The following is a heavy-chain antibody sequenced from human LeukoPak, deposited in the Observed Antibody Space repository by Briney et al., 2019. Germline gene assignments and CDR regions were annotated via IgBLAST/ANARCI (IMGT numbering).Heavy chain of an antibody. V-gene: IGHV4-39*01. CDR2: IYYSGST. Sequence: PSETLSLTCTVSGGSISSSSYYWGWIRQPPGKGLEWIGTIYYSGSTYYNPSLKSRVTISVDTSKNQFSLKLSSVTAADTAVYYCARRSFGEFLYYFDYWGQGTLVTVSS. CDR1: GGSISSSSYY. J-gene: IGHJ4*02. D-gene: IGHD3-10*01. CDR3: ARRSFGEFLYYFDY.